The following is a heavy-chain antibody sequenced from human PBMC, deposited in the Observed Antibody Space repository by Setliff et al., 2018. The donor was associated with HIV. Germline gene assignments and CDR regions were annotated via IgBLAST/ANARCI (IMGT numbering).Heavy chain of an antibody. CDR3: ARQSYRLTGWFDP. J-gene: IGHJ5*02. CDR2: IYTSGST. V-gene: IGHV4-4*09. D-gene: IGHD1-26*01. CDR1: GDTDFH. Sequence: SETLSLTCTVSGDTDFHWNWIRQPLGKGLELIGYIYTSGSTNYNPSLKSRVTISVDTSKNQLSLNLRSLTAADTAVYYCARQSYRLTGWFDPWGQGTLVTVSS.